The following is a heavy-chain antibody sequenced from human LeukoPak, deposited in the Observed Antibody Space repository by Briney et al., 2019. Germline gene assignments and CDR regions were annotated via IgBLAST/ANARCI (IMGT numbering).Heavy chain of an antibody. V-gene: IGHV3-30*02. CDR3: AKRRVGYYYYYMDV. J-gene: IGHJ6*03. CDR1: GFTFSSYG. Sequence: GSLRLSCAASGFTFSSYGMHWVRRAPGKGLEWVAFIRYDGSNKYYADSVKGRFTISRDNSKNTLYLQMNSLRAEDTAVYYCAKRRVGYYYYYMDVWGKGTTVTVSS. CDR2: IRYDGSNK. D-gene: IGHD3-3*01.